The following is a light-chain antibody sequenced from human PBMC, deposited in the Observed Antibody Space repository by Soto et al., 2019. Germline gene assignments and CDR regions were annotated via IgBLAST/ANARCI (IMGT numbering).Light chain of an antibody. V-gene: IGKV1-39*01. CDR2: AAS. CDR1: QSISSY. Sequence: DIQMTQSPSSLSASVGDRVTITCRASQSISSYLNWYQQKPGKAPKLLIYAASSLQSGVPSRFSGSGSGTDFTLTISSLQPEDFATYYCQQSYSTPPNSFGGGTKV. CDR3: QQSYSTPPNS. J-gene: IGKJ4*01.